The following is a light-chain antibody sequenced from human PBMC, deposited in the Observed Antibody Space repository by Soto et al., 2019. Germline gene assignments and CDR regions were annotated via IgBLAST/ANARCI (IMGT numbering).Light chain of an antibody. Sequence: DIQMTQSPSTLSASVGDRVTITCRASQSINSWLAWYQQKPGKAPKVLIYDASSLESGVPSRFSGSGFGTEFTLTISSLQPEEFATYYCQQSYSTPRTFGQGTKVDIK. J-gene: IGKJ1*01. V-gene: IGKV1-5*01. CDR3: QQSYSTPRT. CDR1: QSINSW. CDR2: DAS.